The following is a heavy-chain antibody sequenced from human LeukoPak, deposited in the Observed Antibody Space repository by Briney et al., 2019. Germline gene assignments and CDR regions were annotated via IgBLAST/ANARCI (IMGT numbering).Heavy chain of an antibody. Sequence: SGTLSLTCAVYGGSFSGYYWSWIRQPPGKGLERIGYIYYSGSTNYNPSLKSRVTISVDTSKNQFSLKLSSVTAADTAVYYCARSLCSSTSCYDNWFDPRGQGTLVTVSS. J-gene: IGHJ5*02. D-gene: IGHD2-2*01. V-gene: IGHV4-59*01. CDR3: ARSLCSSTSCYDNWFDP. CDR2: IYYSGST. CDR1: GGSFSGYY.